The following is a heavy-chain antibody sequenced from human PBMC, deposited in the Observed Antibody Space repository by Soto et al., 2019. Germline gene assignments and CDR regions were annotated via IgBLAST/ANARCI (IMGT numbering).Heavy chain of an antibody. V-gene: IGHV1-69*01. Sequence: QVQLVQSGAEVKKPGSSVKVSCKASGGTFSSYAISWVRQAPGQGLEWMGGIIPIFGTANYAQKFQGRVTINADESTSTAYRELSSLRTEDTGGDYGARDRAAGRADWFDPWGQGTLVTVSS. CDR3: ARDRAAGRADWFDP. J-gene: IGHJ5*02. CDR2: IIPIFGTA. CDR1: GGTFSSYA. D-gene: IGHD6-13*01.